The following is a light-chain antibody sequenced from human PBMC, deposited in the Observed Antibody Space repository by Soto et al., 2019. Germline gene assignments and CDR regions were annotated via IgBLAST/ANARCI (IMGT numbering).Light chain of an antibody. CDR3: QQYTAWPLT. J-gene: IGKJ4*01. V-gene: IGKV3-15*01. CDR1: QTVYNN. CDR2: FAS. Sequence: IVMTRSPATLSVSPGEKATLSCRASQTVYNNLAWYQQKPGQAPRLLVYFASTRAAGIPARFSGSGSGTEFSLTISSLQSEDFALYYCQQYTAWPLTFGGGTKVETK.